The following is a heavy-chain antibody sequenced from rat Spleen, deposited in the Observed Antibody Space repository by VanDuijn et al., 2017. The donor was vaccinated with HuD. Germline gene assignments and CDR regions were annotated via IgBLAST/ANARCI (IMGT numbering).Heavy chain of an antibody. J-gene: IGHJ2*01. CDR3: GRAATEGLDY. CDR2: LINTGDGI. Sequence: EVQLVESGGGLVQPGRSLKLSCAASGFTFSDYNMAWVRQAPGKGLEWVASLINTGDGIYYPDSVKGRFTISRDNAQNTLYLQMNKLGSEDTAIYYCGRAATEGLDYWGQGVMVTVSS. D-gene: IGHD1-11*01. CDR1: GFTFSDYN. V-gene: IGHV5-7*01.